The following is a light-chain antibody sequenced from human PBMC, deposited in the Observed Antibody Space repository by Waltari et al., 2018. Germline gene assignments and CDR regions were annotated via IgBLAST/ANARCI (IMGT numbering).Light chain of an antibody. J-gene: IGLJ3*02. CDR3: SSRRSGSTLV. CDR1: SSAVGAYTS. V-gene: IGLV2-14*03. CDR2: DVV. Sequence: QSALTQPASVSGSPGQSITVSCTRTSSAVGAYTSVFWYQQHPGKPPKPIIYDVVKRPSGVSDRFSGSKSGNTASLTISGLQAEDEADYYCSSRRSGSTLVFGGGTKVTVL.